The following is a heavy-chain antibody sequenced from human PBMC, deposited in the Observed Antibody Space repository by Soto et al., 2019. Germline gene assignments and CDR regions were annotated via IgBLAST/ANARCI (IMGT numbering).Heavy chain of an antibody. J-gene: IGHJ6*02. CDR3: ARHLTYCSAGSCYPDFPYYGMDV. Sequence: SETLSLTCTVSGGSISSYYWSWIRQPPGKGLEWIGYIYYSGSTNYNPSLKSRVTISVDTSKNQFSLKLSSVTAADTAVYYCARHLTYCSAGSCYPDFPYYGMDVWGQGTKVTVSS. CDR1: GGSISSYY. D-gene: IGHD2-15*01. CDR2: IYYSGST. V-gene: IGHV4-59*08.